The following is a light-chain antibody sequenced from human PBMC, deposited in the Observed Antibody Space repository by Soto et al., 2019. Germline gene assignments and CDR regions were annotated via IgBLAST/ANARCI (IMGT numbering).Light chain of an antibody. CDR2: TTS. CDR3: QQTSSIPWT. V-gene: IGKV1-39*01. Sequence: DIQMTQSASSLSASVGDRVTIPCRASQSVSSYVNWYQHKPGKDPKLLIFTTSSLESGVPSRFSGSGSGTDFTLTISSLHPEDFATYYCQQTSSIPWTFGQGTTVEF. J-gene: IGKJ1*01. CDR1: QSVSSY.